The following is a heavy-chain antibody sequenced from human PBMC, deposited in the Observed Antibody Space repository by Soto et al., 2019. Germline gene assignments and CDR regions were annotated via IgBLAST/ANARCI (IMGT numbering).Heavy chain of an antibody. D-gene: IGHD3-16*02. Sequence: GESLKSSCKGSGYRFTSYWISWVRQMTGKGLEWMGRIDPSDSYTNYSPSFQGHVTISADKSISTAYLQWSSLKASDTAMYYCARQALDYDYVWGSYRHPGPFDYWGQGTLVTVSS. J-gene: IGHJ4*02. CDR1: GYRFTSYW. CDR3: ARQALDYDYVWGSYRHPGPFDY. V-gene: IGHV5-10-1*01. CDR2: IDPSDSYT.